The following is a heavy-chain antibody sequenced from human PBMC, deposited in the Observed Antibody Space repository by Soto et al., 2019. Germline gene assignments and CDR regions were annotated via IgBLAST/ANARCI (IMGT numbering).Heavy chain of an antibody. Sequence: SQTLSLTCAISGDSVSSNSAAWNWIRQSPSRGLEWLGRTYYRSKWYNDYAVSVKSRITINPDTSKNQFSLQLNSVTPEDTAVYYCARDLPPRAGTTSWFDPWGQGTLVTVSS. J-gene: IGHJ5*02. CDR2: TYYRSKWYN. CDR1: GDSVSSNSAA. CDR3: ARDLPPRAGTTSWFDP. V-gene: IGHV6-1*01. D-gene: IGHD1-1*01.